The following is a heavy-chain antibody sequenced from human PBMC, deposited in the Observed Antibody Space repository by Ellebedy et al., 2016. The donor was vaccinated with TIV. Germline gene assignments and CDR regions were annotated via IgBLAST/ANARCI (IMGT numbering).Heavy chain of an antibody. CDR2: IYYSGST. D-gene: IGHD3-16*01. V-gene: IGHV4-31*03. CDR1: GGSISSGGYY. J-gene: IGHJ6*03. CDR3: ASSGEWSPELYYYYYMDV. Sequence: SETLSLXCTVSGGSISSGGYYWSWIRQHPGKGLEWIGYIYYSGSTYYNPSLKSRVTMSVDTSKNQFSLKLSSVTAADTAVYYCASSGEWSPELYYYYYMDVWGKGTTVTVSS.